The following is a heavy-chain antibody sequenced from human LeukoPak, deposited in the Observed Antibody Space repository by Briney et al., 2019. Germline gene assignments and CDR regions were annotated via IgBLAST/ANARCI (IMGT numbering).Heavy chain of an antibody. CDR3: ARVSLRGYCSGGSCHSDY. D-gene: IGHD2-15*01. V-gene: IGHV3-30-3*01. CDR1: GFTFSCYA. Sequence: GGSLRLSCAASGFTFSCYAMHWVRQAPGKGLEWVAVISYDGSNKYYADSVKGRFTISRDNSKNTLYLQMNSLRAEDTAVYYCARVSLRGYCSGGSCHSDYWGQGTLVTVSS. CDR2: ISYDGSNK. J-gene: IGHJ4*02.